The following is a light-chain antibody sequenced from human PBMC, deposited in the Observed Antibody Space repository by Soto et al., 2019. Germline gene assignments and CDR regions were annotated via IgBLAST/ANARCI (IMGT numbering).Light chain of an antibody. V-gene: IGKV1-27*01. CDR1: QGISNY. CDR3: QKYNSALPIT. Sequence: DIQMTQSPSSLSASVGDRVTITCRASQGISNYLAWYQQKPGKVPKLLIYAASTLQSGVPSRFSGSGSGTDFTLTISSLRPEDVATYYCQKYNSALPITFGQGTRLEIK. CDR2: AAS. J-gene: IGKJ5*01.